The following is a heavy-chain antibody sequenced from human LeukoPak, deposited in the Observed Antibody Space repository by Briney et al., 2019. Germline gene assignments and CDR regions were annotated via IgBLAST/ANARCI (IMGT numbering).Heavy chain of an antibody. Sequence: GESLKISCKGSGYSFTSYWIGWVRQMPGKGLEWMGIIYPGDSDTRYSPSFQGQVTISADKSISTAYLQWSSLKASDTAMYYCARSSGMATIGNYFDYWGQGTLVTVSS. D-gene: IGHD5-24*01. V-gene: IGHV5-51*01. J-gene: IGHJ4*02. CDR3: ARSSGMATIGNYFDY. CDR1: GYSFTSYW. CDR2: IYPGDSDT.